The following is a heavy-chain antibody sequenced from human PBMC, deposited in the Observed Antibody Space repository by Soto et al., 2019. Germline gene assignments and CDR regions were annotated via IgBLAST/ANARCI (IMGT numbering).Heavy chain of an antibody. V-gene: IGHV3-23*01. CDR1: GFTFSSYA. CDR3: ARGEQLAYGMDV. CDR2: ISGSGGST. D-gene: IGHD6-6*01. Sequence: GGSLRLSCAASGFTFSSYAMSWVRQAPGKGLEWVSAISGSGGSTYYADSVKGRFTISRDNSKNTLYLQMNSLRAEDTAVYYCARGEQLAYGMDVWGQGATVTVSS. J-gene: IGHJ6*02.